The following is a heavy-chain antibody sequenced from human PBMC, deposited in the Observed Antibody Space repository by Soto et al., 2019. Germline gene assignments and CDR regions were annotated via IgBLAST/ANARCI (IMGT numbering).Heavy chain of an antibody. D-gene: IGHD4-17*01. CDR2: INHSGST. Sequence: SETLSLTCAVYGGSFSGYYWSWIRQPPGKGLEWIGEINHSGSTNYNPSLKSRVTISVDTSKNQSSLKLSSVTAADTAVYYCASPMTTRPYYYMYGWGKGTKVTVSS. J-gene: IGHJ6*03. V-gene: IGHV4-34*01. CDR3: ASPMTTRPYYYMYG. CDR1: GGSFSGYY.